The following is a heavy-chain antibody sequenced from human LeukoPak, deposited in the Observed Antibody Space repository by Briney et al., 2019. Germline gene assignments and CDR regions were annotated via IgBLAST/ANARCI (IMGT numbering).Heavy chain of an antibody. CDR3: ARDRWLVPDY. CDR1: GFTFSSYG. Sequence: PGGSLRLSCAASGFTFSSYGMHWVRQAPGKRLEWVAVIWYDGSNKYYADSVKGRFTISRDNSKNTLYLQMNSLRAEDTAVYYCARDRWLVPDYWGQGTLVTVSS. V-gene: IGHV3-33*01. D-gene: IGHD6-19*01. J-gene: IGHJ4*02. CDR2: IWYDGSNK.